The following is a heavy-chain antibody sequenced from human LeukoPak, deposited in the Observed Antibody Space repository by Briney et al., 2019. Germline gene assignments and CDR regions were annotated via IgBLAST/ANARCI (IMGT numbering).Heavy chain of an antibody. CDR1: GYTLTSYY. CDR3: ARGYCSGNSCYYFDY. V-gene: IGHV1-46*01. CDR2: INPSGGST. Sequence: ASVKVSCKASGYTLTSYYMHWERQAPGQGLEWMGIINPSGGSTSYAQKFQGRVTMTRDTSTSTVYMELSSLRSEDTAVYFCARGYCSGNSCYYFDYWGQGTLVTVSS. D-gene: IGHD2-15*01. J-gene: IGHJ4*02.